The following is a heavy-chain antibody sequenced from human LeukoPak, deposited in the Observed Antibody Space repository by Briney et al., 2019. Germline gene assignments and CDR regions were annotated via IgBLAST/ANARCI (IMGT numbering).Heavy chain of an antibody. CDR3: ARAMKIAPFDY. CDR1: GFTFSSYG. J-gene: IGHJ4*02. V-gene: IGHV3-48*03. Sequence: QPGGSLTISCAASGFTFSSYGMNWVRQAPGKGLEWVSYISSSGSTIYYADSVKGRFTISRDNAKNSLYLQMNSLRAEDTAVYYCARAMKIAPFDYWGQGTLVTVSS. CDR2: ISSSGSTI.